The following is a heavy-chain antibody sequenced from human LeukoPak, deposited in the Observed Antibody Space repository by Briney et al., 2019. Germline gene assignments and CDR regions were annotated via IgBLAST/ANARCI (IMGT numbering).Heavy chain of an antibody. Sequence: GGSLRLSCAASGFTFSSYWMHWVRQAPGKGLVWVSRINSDGSSISYADSVKGRFAISRDNAKNTLYLQMNSLRAEDTAVYYCAREEGVRSLRYFDWFQSVNWFDPWGQGTLVTVSS. CDR1: GFTFSSYW. CDR2: INSDGSSI. CDR3: AREEGVRSLRYFDWFQSVNWFDP. D-gene: IGHD3-9*01. J-gene: IGHJ5*02. V-gene: IGHV3-74*01.